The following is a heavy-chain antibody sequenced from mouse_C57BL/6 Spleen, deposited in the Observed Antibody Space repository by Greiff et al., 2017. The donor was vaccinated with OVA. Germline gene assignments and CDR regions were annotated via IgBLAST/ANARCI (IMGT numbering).Heavy chain of an antibody. J-gene: IGHJ3*01. CDR1: GFTFTDYY. CDR2: IRNKANGYTT. CDR3: ARYEGDWDGGAWFAY. D-gene: IGHD4-1*01. V-gene: IGHV7-3*01. Sequence: EVQLVESGGGLVQPGGSLSLSCAASGFTFTDYYMSWVRQPPGKALEWLGFIRNKANGYTTEYSASVKGRFTISRDNSQSILYLQMNALRAEDSATYYCARYEGDWDGGAWFAYWGQGTLVTVSA.